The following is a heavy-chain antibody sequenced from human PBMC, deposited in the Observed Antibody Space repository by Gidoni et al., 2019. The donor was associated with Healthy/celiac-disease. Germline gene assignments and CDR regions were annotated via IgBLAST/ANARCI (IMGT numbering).Heavy chain of an antibody. CDR2: ISGSGGST. Sequence: EVQLLESGGGLVQPGGALRLSCAAPGCTFSSYAMSWVRQAPGKGLEWVSAISGSGGSTYYADSVKGRFTISRDNSKNTLYLQMNSLRAEDTAVYYCAKDRYDSSGYYPLFWYWGQGTLVTVSS. CDR1: GCTFSSYA. CDR3: AKDRYDSSGYYPLFWY. V-gene: IGHV3-23*01. J-gene: IGHJ4*02. D-gene: IGHD3-22*01.